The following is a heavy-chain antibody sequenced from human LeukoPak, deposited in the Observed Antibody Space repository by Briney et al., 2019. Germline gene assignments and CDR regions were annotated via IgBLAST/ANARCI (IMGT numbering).Heavy chain of an antibody. Sequence: GGSLRLSCAASGFTFSSYGMHWVRQAPGKGLEWVAVIWYDGSNKYYADSVKGRFTISRDNAKNSLYLQMNSLRAEDTAVYYCSGLRGAFDIWGQGTMVTVSS. CDR1: GFTFSSYG. J-gene: IGHJ3*02. V-gene: IGHV3-33*03. CDR2: IWYDGSNK. CDR3: SGLRGAFDI. D-gene: IGHD5/OR15-5a*01.